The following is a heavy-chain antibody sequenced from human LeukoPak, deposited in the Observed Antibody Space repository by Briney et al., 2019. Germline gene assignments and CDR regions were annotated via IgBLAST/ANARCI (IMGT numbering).Heavy chain of an antibody. CDR2: VPYDGSLN. J-gene: IGHJ3*01. D-gene: IGHD3-10*01. V-gene: IGHV3-30*02. Sequence: GGSLRLSCAAAGFTFSRCDMHWVRPAPGKWLEWVAFVPYDGSLNADSVRGRVTISRDNSKNTLYLQMNSLRAEDTAVYYCAKRSMVRGVQFDAFDLWGQGTIVTVSS. CDR3: AKRSMVRGVQFDAFDL. CDR1: GFTFSRCD.